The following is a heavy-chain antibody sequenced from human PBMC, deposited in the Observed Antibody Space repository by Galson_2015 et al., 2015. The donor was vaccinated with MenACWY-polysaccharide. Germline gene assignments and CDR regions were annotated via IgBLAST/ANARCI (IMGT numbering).Heavy chain of an antibody. CDR1: GFTFSAYS. CDR2: ISGDSRTI. J-gene: IGHJ4*02. V-gene: IGHV3-48*02. Sequence: SLRLSCAASGFTFSAYSMTWVRQAPGKGLEWVSYISGDSRTIFYAESMKGRFTISGDNAGNSPYLQMNSLRNEDTALYYCARDSGTAGADDFWGQGTLVTVSS. D-gene: IGHD6-13*01. CDR3: ARDSGTAGADDF.